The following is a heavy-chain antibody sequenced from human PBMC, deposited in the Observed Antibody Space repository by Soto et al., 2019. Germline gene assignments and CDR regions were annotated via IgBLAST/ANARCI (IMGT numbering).Heavy chain of an antibody. J-gene: IGHJ4*02. V-gene: IGHV3-30-3*01. CDR2: ISYDGNNQ. CDR3: ARGAPPDY. Sequence: QVQLVESGGGVVQPGRSLRLSCAASGFTFRGYAMYWVRQAPGKGLEWVAVISYDGNNQYYADSVKGRFTISRDNSKNTLYLEMNSLRAEDTAVYYCARGAPPDYWGQGTLVTVSS. CDR1: GFTFRGYA.